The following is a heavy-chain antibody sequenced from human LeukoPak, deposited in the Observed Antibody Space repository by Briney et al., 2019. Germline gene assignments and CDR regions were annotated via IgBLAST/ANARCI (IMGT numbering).Heavy chain of an antibody. Sequence: GGSLRLSCAASGFTLDDYAMHWVRQAPGRGLEWVSGVSWNSGSIGYADSVKGRFTISRDNAKNSLYLQMNSLRAEDTALYYCAKGETLPDYWGQGTLVTVSS. CDR1: GFTLDDYA. CDR3: AKGETLPDY. D-gene: IGHD1-26*01. V-gene: IGHV3-9*01. CDR2: VSWNSGSI. J-gene: IGHJ4*02.